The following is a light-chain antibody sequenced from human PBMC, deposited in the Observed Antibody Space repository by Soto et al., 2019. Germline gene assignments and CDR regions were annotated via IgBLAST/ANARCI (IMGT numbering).Light chain of an antibody. Sequence: DIQMTQSPSSLSASVGDRVTITCRASQTITGSLNWYQQRPGKAPNLLIYNSNSLQSGVPPRFIGSGSGTDFTLTISSLQPEDFATYYCQQTYSLPITFGQGTRLDIK. J-gene: IGKJ5*01. CDR2: NSN. V-gene: IGKV1-39*01. CDR3: QQTYSLPIT. CDR1: QTITGS.